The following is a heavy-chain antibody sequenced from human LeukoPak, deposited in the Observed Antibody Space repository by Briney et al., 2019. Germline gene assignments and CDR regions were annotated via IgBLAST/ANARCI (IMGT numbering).Heavy chain of an antibody. D-gene: IGHD3-10*01. V-gene: IGHV4-59*01. CDR2: IYYSGST. CDR1: AGSISLYNTYY. J-gene: IGHJ4*02. CDR3: AKSDYYGATDY. Sequence: SETLSLTCTVSAGSISLYNTYYWNWIRQSPGKGLERIGYIYYSGSTSYSPSLKSRVTISVDTFRNQFSLKVTSVTAADTAIYYCAKSDYYGATDYWGQGTLVTVSS.